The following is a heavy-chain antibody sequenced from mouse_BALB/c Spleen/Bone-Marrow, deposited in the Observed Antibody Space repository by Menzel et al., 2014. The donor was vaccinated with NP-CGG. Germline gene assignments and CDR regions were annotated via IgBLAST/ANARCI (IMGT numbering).Heavy chain of an antibody. V-gene: IGHV14-3*02. CDR1: GFNIKDTY. CDR3: AKYYYGNSLFAY. J-gene: IGHJ3*01. Sequence: EVKLQESGAELVKPGASVKLSCTASGFNIKDTYMHWVKQRPEQGLEWTGRIDPANGNTKYDPKFQGKATITADTSSNTAYLQLSSLTSEDTAVYYCAKYYYGNSLFAYWGQGTLVTVSA. D-gene: IGHD1-1*01. CDR2: IDPANGNT.